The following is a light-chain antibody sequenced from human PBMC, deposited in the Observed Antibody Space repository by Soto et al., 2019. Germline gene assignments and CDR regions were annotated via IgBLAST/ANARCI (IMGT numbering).Light chain of an antibody. CDR3: QQYETFSGT. CDR2: DAS. Sequence: DIQMTQSPSTLSASVGDRFTVAFRSSQSVSGWLAWYQQKPGEAPKLLIYDASALPRGVPSRFSGSGSGTKFTLTIASLQPDDFATYYCQQYETFSGTFGPGTKVDI. V-gene: IGKV1-5*01. J-gene: IGKJ1*01. CDR1: QSVSGW.